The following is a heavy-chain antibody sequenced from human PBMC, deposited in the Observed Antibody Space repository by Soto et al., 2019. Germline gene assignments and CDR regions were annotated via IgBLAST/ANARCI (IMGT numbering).Heavy chain of an antibody. Sequence: GGSLRLSCAAAGFTFSSYGMHWVRQAPGKGLEWVAVIWYDGSNKYYADSVKGRFTISRDNSKNTLYLQMNSLRAEDTAVYYCARDTSYGDHYYYYYMDVWGKGTTVTVS. CDR2: IWYDGSNK. J-gene: IGHJ6*03. V-gene: IGHV3-33*01. CDR3: ARDTSYGDHYYYYYMDV. CDR1: GFTFSSYG. D-gene: IGHD4-17*01.